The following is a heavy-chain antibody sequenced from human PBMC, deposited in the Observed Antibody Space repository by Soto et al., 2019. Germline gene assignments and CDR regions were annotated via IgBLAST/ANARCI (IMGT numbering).Heavy chain of an antibody. CDR2: ISYDGVNK. Sequence: QVHLLESGGGVVQPGRSLRLSCAASGFTFSRCGMHWVRQAPGKGLEWVAFISYDGVNKYSADSVKGRFTISRDNPKNTVYLQMNSLRAEDTAVYYCAKDFTYFYDSSAGDYWGQGTLVTVSS. J-gene: IGHJ4*02. D-gene: IGHD3-22*01. V-gene: IGHV3-30*18. CDR1: GFTFSRCG. CDR3: AKDFTYFYDSSAGDY.